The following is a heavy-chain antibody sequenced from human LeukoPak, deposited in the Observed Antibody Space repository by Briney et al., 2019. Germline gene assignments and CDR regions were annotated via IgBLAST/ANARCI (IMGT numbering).Heavy chain of an antibody. CDR1: GGSFSGYY. D-gene: IGHD1-1*01. V-gene: IGHV4-34*01. CDR2: INHSGST. CDR3: AREAVSTGMYMDV. Sequence: PSETLSLTCAVYGGSFSGYYWSWIRQPPGKGLEWIGEINHSGSTNYNPSLKSRVTISVDTSKNQFSLKLSSVTAADTAVYYCAREAVSTGMYMDVWAKGPRSPSP. J-gene: IGHJ6*03.